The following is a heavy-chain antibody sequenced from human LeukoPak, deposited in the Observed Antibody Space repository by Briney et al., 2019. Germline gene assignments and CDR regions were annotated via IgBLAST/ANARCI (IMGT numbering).Heavy chain of an antibody. CDR3: VRYSNPNNY. D-gene: IGHD1-26*01. CDR2: IYYTGST. Sequence: PSETLSLTCTVSGGSITINDYYWGWIRQPPGKGLEWIGSIYYTGSTYYNPSLKSRVTISVDRSKNQFSLKLSSVTAADTAVYFCVRYSNPNNYWGQGTLVTVSS. CDR1: GGSITINDYY. V-gene: IGHV4-39*01. J-gene: IGHJ4*02.